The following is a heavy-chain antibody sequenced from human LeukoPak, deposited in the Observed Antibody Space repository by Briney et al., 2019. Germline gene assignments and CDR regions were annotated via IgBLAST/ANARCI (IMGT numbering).Heavy chain of an antibody. J-gene: IGHJ4*02. CDR3: ARVGSGYDFDYFDY. D-gene: IGHD5-12*01. CDR2: IKQDGSEK. CDR1: GFTFSSYW. Sequence: GGSLRLSCAASGFTFSSYWMSWVRQAPGKGLEWVANIKQDGSEKYYVDSVKGRFTISRDNAKNSLYLQMNSLRAEDTAVYYRARVGSGYDFDYFDYWGQGTLVTVSS. V-gene: IGHV3-7*03.